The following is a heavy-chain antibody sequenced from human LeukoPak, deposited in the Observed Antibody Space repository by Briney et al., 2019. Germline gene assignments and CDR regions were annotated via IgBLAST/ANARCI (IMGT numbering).Heavy chain of an antibody. Sequence: SETLSLTCTVSGVSISSYYWSWIRQPPGKGLEWIGYIYYSGSTNYNPSLKSRVTISVDTSKNQFSLKLSSVTAADTAVYYCAGAGGLPSNFDYWGQGTLVTVSS. CDR1: GVSISSYY. CDR2: IYYSGST. V-gene: IGHV4-59*08. D-gene: IGHD4-11*01. CDR3: AGAGGLPSNFDY. J-gene: IGHJ4*02.